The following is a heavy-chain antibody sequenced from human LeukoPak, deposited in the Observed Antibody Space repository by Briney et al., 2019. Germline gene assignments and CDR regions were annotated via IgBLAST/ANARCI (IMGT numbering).Heavy chain of an antibody. J-gene: IGHJ6*02. CDR2: INTNTGNP. Sequence: ASVKVSCKASGYIFTSYTMNWVRQAPGQGLEWMGWINTNTGNPTYAQGFTGRFVFSLDTSVSTAYLQISSLKAEDTAVYYCARDGWERRYYYGMDAWGQGTTVTVSS. V-gene: IGHV7-4-1*02. D-gene: IGHD1-26*01. CDR1: GYIFTSYT. CDR3: ARDGWERRYYYGMDA.